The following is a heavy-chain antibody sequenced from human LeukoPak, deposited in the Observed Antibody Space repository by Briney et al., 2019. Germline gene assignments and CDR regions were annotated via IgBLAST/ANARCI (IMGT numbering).Heavy chain of an antibody. CDR2: ISYDGSNK. D-gene: IGHD3-10*01. J-gene: IGHJ4*02. CDR1: GFTFSSYG. CDR3: AKDEDWYYGSGTQGDY. V-gene: IGHV3-30*18. Sequence: PGRSLRLSCAASGFTFSSYGMHWVRQAPGKGPEWVAVISYDGSNKYYADSVKGRFTISRDNSKNTLYLQMNSLRAEDTAVYYCAKDEDWYYGSGTQGDYWGQGTLVTVSS.